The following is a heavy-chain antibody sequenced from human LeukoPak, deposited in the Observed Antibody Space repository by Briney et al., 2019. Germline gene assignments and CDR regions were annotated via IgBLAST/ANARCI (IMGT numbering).Heavy chain of an antibody. CDR2: IYYSGST. CDR3: ARQLGYCSSTSCYADKVDY. V-gene: IGHV4-39*01. J-gene: IGHJ4*02. Sequence: SETLSLTCTVSGDSISSSSYSWGWIRQPPGKGLEWIGSIYYSGSTYYNPSLKSRVTISVDTSKNQFSLKLSSVTAADTAVYYCARQLGYCSSTSCYADKVDYWGQGTLVTVSS. D-gene: IGHD2-2*01. CDR1: GDSISSSSYS.